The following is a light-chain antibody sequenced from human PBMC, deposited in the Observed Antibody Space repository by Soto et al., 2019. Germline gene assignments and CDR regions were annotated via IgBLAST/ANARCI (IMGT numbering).Light chain of an antibody. Sequence: DIVMTQSPLSLPVTPGEPASISCRSSQSLLHSNGYNYLDWYLQEPGQSPQLLIDLGSIRASGVPDRYSGHGAGGDFTVKISRVEAEDGGVCYCMRARQTSWTVGGGNKVDIK. CDR3: MRARQTSWT. V-gene: IGKV2-28*01. J-gene: IGKJ4*02. CDR2: LGS. CDR1: QSLLHSNGYNY.